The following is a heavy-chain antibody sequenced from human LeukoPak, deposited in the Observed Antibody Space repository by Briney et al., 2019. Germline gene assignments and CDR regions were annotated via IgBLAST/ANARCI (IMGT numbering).Heavy chain of an antibody. J-gene: IGHJ6*03. CDR1: GGTFSSYA. V-gene: IGHV1-69*05. CDR3: ARGDYDGSGPDYYYYYMDV. CDR2: IIPIFGTA. Sequence: GSSVKVSCKAPGGTFSSYAISWVRQAPGQGLEWMGGIIPIFGTANYAQKFQGRVTITTDESTSTAYMELSSLRSEDTAVYYCARGDYDGSGPDYYYYYMDVWGKGTTVTVSS. D-gene: IGHD3-10*01.